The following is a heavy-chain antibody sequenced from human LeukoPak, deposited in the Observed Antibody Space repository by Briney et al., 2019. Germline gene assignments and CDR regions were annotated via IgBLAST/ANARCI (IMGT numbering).Heavy chain of an antibody. CDR1: GGSFSGHY. CDR3: ARRYCSSTSCLIRRFDP. V-gene: IGHV4-34*01. J-gene: IGHJ5*02. Sequence: SETLSLTCAVYGGSFSGHYWSWIRQPPGKGLEWIGEINHSGSTNYNPSLKSRVTISVDTSKNQFSLKLSSVTAADTAVYYCARRYCSSTSCLIRRFDPWGQGTLVTVSS. D-gene: IGHD2-2*01. CDR2: INHSGST.